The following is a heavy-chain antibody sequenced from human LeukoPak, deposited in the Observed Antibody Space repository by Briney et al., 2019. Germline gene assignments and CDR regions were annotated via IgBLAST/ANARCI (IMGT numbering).Heavy chain of an antibody. Sequence: PGGSLRLSCAASGFTFSDYYKSWIRQAPGKGLEWVSYISSSGSTIYYADSVKGRFTISRDNAKNSLYLQMNSLRAEDTTVYYCVPEDYYDSSGYYPPIDYWGQGTLVTVSS. J-gene: IGHJ4*02. D-gene: IGHD3-22*01. CDR2: ISSSGSTI. CDR3: VPEDYYDSSGYYPPIDY. V-gene: IGHV3-11*01. CDR1: GFTFSDYY.